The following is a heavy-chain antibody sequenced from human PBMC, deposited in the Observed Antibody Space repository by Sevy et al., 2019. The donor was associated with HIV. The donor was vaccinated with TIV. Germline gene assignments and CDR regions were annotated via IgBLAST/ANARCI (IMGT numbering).Heavy chain of an antibody. CDR2: INHSGST. J-gene: IGHJ3*02. Sequence: SETLSLTCSVYGGSFSGYYWSWIRQPPGKGLEWIGEINHSGSTNYNPALKSRVTISVDTSKNQFSLKLSSVTAADTAVYYCAANDYDSSADAFDIWGQGTMVTVSS. D-gene: IGHD3-22*01. CDR3: AANDYDSSADAFDI. CDR1: GGSFSGYY. V-gene: IGHV4-34*01.